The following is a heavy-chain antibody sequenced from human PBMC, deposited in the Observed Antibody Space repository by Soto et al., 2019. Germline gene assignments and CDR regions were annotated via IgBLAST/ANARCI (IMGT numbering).Heavy chain of an antibody. CDR3: AKRRGGGGY. V-gene: IGHV3-53*01. CDR2: IYSGGYT. Sequence: EVQLVESGGGLIQPGGSLRLSCAVSGFTVSNNYMSWVRQAPGKGLEGVSVIYSGGYTAYGDSVKGRFTISRDNSKNTSSLQRNGLGAHAAAGYYWAKRRGGGGYWGQGTLVTVSS. J-gene: IGHJ4*02. D-gene: IGHD6-25*01. CDR1: GFTVSNNY.